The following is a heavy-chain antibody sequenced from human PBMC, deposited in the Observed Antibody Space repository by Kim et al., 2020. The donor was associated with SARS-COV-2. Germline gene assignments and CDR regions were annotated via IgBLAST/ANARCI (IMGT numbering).Heavy chain of an antibody. J-gene: IGHJ4*02. D-gene: IGHD2-15*01. V-gene: IGHV1-69*13. CDR3: SSSRGGHNYIAY. CDR1: GGTFSTYG. Sequence: SVKVSCNASGGTFSTYGVNWVRQAPGQGLEWMGGVIPLFHTAKYAQSFQGRVTIAAEESTSTSHMELTSLKFEDTAIYYFSSSRGGHNYIAYWGQVPLV. CDR2: VIPLFHTA.